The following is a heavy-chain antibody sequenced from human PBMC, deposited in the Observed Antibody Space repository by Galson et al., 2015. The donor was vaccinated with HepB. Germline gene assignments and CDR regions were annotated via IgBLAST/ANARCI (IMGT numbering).Heavy chain of an antibody. Sequence: ETLSLTCAVYGGSFSGYYWSWIRPPPGKGLEWIGEINHRGGTNYNPSLKSRVTISVDTSKNQFSLKLTSVTAADTAVYYCARGKRGDYVWGSYYYYMDVWGKGTTVTVPS. CDR2: INHRGGT. CDR1: GGSFSGYY. D-gene: IGHD3-16*01. CDR3: ARGKRGDYVWGSYYYYMDV. V-gene: IGHV4-34*01. J-gene: IGHJ6*03.